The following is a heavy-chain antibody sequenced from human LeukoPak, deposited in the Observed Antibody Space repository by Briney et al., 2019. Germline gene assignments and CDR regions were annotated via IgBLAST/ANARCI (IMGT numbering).Heavy chain of an antibody. CDR1: GGSTSSYY. CDR3: ARQYYDFWSGYPRRTDHSVTPVWFDP. D-gene: IGHD3-3*01. Sequence: SETLSLTCTVSGGSTSSYYWSWIRQPPGKGLEWIGYMYYSGSTNYNPSLKSRVTISVDTSKNQFSLKLSSVTAADTAVYYCARQYYDFWSGYPRRTDHSVTPVWFDPWGQGTLVTVSS. J-gene: IGHJ5*02. CDR2: MYYSGST. V-gene: IGHV4-59*01.